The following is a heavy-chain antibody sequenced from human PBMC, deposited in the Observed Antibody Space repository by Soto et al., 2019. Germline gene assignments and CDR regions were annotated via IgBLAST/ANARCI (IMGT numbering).Heavy chain of an antibody. CDR1: GGSVSSGSYY. CDR3: ASGGYSGYRDYYYGMDV. D-gene: IGHD5-12*01. J-gene: IGHJ6*02. Sequence: PSETLSLTCAVPGGSVSSGSYYWSWIRQPPGKGLEWIGYIYYSGSTNYNPSLKSRVTISVDTSKNQFSLKLSSVTAADTAVYYCASGGYSGYRDYYYGMDVWGQGTTVTVSS. V-gene: IGHV4-61*01. CDR2: IYYSGST.